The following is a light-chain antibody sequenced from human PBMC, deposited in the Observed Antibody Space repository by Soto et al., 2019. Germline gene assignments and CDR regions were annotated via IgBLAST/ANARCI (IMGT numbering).Light chain of an antibody. Sequence: EVVLTQSPGTLSLSPGERATLSCRASQSVSGSYLAWYHQKPGRAPRLLIYDASSRATGIPDRFSGSGSGTDFTLTISRLEPEDFAVYYCQQYGSSPITLGQGTRLEIK. J-gene: IGKJ5*01. CDR1: QSVSGSY. CDR3: QQYGSSPIT. V-gene: IGKV3-20*01. CDR2: DAS.